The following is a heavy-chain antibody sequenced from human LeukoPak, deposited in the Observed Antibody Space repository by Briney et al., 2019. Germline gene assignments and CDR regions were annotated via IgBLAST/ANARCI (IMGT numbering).Heavy chain of an antibody. Sequence: GASLRVSSTASVYTFIPYNMHWGRHAPGRRVEWMWWISRRTGATKITQKFQGRVTLTTDTPISTHHAELTNLASENTAVYYCVSWAGGNADVASFDYWGEGTLVIVSS. CDR2: ISRRTGAT. CDR3: VSWAGGNADVASFDY. J-gene: IGHJ4*02. V-gene: IGHV1-2*02. D-gene: IGHD2-21*01. CDR1: VYTFIPYN.